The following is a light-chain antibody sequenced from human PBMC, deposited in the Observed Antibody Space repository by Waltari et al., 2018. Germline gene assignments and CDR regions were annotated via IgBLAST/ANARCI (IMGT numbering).Light chain of an antibody. Sequence: DIQMTQSPSSLSASVGDRVTITCRESQSISSYLNWYKQKPGKAPKPLIYAASSLQSGVPSRFSGSGSGTDFTLTISSLQPEDFATYYCQQSYSTPRTFGQGTKLEIK. CDR3: QQSYSTPRT. CDR1: QSISSY. CDR2: AAS. J-gene: IGKJ2*02. V-gene: IGKV1-39*01.